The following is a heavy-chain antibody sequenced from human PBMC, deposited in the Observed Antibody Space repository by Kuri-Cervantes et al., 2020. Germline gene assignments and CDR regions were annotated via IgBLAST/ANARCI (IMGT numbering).Heavy chain of an antibody. J-gene: IGHJ1*01. Sequence: GECLKISCAASGFTFSSYSMNWVRQAPGKGLEWVSCISSSRTYVSYADSVKGRFTISRDNANNSLFLVMNSLRAEDTAVYYCASAMIDIDLEYFQHWGQGTLVTVSS. CDR3: ASAMIDIDLEYFQH. D-gene: IGHD3-22*01. V-gene: IGHV3-21*03. CDR1: GFTFSSYS. CDR2: ISSSRTYV.